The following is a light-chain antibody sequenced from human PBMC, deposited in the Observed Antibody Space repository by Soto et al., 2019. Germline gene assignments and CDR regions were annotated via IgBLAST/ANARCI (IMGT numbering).Light chain of an antibody. V-gene: IGKV3-20*01. J-gene: IGKJ1*01. CDR3: QNYDRAVWS. CDR1: ERLNTLQ. Sequence: EIVLTQSPATLSLSAGSTATLSCRASERLNTLQLAWYQQRTGQPPRILLFAESTRATGVPDRFTGGGSGADLSLTISGLEPEDAAVYYCQNYDRAVWSFGQGTKVDIK. CDR2: AES.